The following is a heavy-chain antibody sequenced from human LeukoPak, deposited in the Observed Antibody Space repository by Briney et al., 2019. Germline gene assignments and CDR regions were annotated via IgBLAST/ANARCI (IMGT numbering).Heavy chain of an antibody. CDR3: ARDTRYCSSATCYSNNWFDP. J-gene: IGHJ5*02. CDR2: INPSDGST. Sequence: ASVKVSCKASGGTFSSYAISWVRQAPGQGLEWMGIINPSDGSTSYAQKFQGRVTMTRDMSTSTVFMELSSLRSEDTAVYYCARDTRYCSSATCYSNNWFDPWGQGTLVTVCS. CDR1: GGTFSSYA. D-gene: IGHD2-2*01. V-gene: IGHV1-46*01.